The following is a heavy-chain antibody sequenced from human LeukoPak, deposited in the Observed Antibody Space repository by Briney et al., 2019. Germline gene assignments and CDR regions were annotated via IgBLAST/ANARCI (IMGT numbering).Heavy chain of an antibody. J-gene: IGHJ5*02. CDR3: ARDLVAGRSNWFDP. V-gene: IGHV3-21*01. CDR1: GFTFSSYE. D-gene: IGHD6-19*01. Sequence: PGGSLRLSCAASGFTFSSYEMNWVRQAPGKGLEWVSSISSSSSYIYYADSVKGRFTISRDNAKNSLYLQMNSLRAEDTAVYYCARDLVAGRSNWFDPWGQGTLVTVSS. CDR2: ISSSSSYI.